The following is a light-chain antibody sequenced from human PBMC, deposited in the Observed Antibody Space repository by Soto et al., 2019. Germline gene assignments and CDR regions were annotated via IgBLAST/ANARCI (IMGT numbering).Light chain of an antibody. Sequence: QSALTQPPSVSGSPEQSVTISCTGTSSDVGSYNRVSWYQQPPGTAPKLMLYEVSNRPSGVPDRFSGSKSGNPASLTISGLQAEEEGDYYCCSYTSSTHYVLGTGTKVTVL. CDR1: SSDVGSYNR. J-gene: IGLJ1*01. CDR2: EVS. V-gene: IGLV2-18*02. CDR3: CSYTSSTHYV.